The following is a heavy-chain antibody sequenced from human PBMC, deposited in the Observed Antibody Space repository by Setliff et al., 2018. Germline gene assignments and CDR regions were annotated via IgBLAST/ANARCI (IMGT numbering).Heavy chain of an antibody. CDR2: ISAYSGNT. CDR3: SRLVRYCTTTTCQRASGGEF. V-gene: IGHV1-18*01. J-gene: IGHJ4*02. CDR1: GYKFNDYA. D-gene: IGHD2-2*01. Sequence: GASVKVSCKASGYKFNDYAISWVRQGPGQGLEWMGWISAYSGNTYYAQKLHDRVTLTTDTSTSTAYMELRSLGTDDTAVYYCSRLVRYCTTTTCQRASGGEFWGQGTLGTVS.